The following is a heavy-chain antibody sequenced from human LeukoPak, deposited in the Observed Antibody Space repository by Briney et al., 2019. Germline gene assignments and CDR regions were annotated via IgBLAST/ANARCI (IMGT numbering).Heavy chain of an antibody. Sequence: GGSLRLSCAASGFTVSSFSVNWVRQAPGKGLEWVSVIYSGGDTYYADSVKGRFTISRDNSKNTLFLQMNSLRAEDTAVYYCARGSGSGWIDDWGQGTLLAVSS. CDR2: IYSGGDT. V-gene: IGHV3-53*01. D-gene: IGHD6-19*01. CDR3: ARGSGSGWIDD. CDR1: GFTVSSFS. J-gene: IGHJ4*02.